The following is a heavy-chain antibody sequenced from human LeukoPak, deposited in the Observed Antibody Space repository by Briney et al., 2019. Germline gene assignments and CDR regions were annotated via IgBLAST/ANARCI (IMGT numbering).Heavy chain of an antibody. D-gene: IGHD2-8*01. V-gene: IGHV6-1*01. CDR3: ARRSVDGVFDY. J-gene: IGHJ4*02. CDR2: TYYRARWQD. Sequence: SQTLSLSCAISGDSVTSNSVAWNWIRQSPSRGLEWLGRTYYRARWQDDYALSVKSLMSINTDTSKNQFFLQLNSVTPDDAAVYYCARRSVDGVFDYWGQGTLVTVSS. CDR1: GDSVTSNSVA.